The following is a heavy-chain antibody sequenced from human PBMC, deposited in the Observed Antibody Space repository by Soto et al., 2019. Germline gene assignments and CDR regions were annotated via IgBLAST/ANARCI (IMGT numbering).Heavy chain of an antibody. Sequence: GASVKVSCKASGYSFTSYGISWVRQAPGQGLEWMGWISAYNGNTNYAQKLQGRVTMTTDTSTSTAYMELRSLRSDDTAVYYCATSPTRVQGVEEHDAFDIGGQGTMVTVSS. CDR3: ATSPTRVQGVEEHDAFDI. CDR1: GYSFTSYG. D-gene: IGHD1-1*01. V-gene: IGHV1-18*01. J-gene: IGHJ3*02. CDR2: ISAYNGNT.